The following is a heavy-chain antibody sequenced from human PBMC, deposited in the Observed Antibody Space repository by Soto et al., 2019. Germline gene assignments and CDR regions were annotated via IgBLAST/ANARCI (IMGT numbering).Heavy chain of an antibody. D-gene: IGHD3-16*01. Sequence: PGGSLRLSCAASGFTFDDYAMHWVRQAPGKGLEWVSGISWNSANMNYVDSVKARFTISRDNDKHSLSLQMNSLREEDTALYYCVKDISGRGSYYYYYGMDVWGQGTTVTVSS. J-gene: IGHJ6*02. V-gene: IGHV3-9*01. CDR1: GFTFDDYA. CDR2: ISWNSANM. CDR3: VKDISGRGSYYYYYGMDV.